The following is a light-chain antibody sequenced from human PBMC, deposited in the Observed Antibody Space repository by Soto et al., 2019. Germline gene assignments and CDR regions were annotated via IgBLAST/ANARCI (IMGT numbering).Light chain of an antibody. CDR1: QSVSSN. J-gene: IGKJ1*01. CDR2: GAS. Sequence: EIVMTQSPATLSVSPGQRATLSCRATQSVSSNLAWYLQKPGQAPRLLIYGASTRATGIPDRISGSGSETEFTLTISSLQSEDVAVYYCQQYGSSPLTFGQGTKVEIK. V-gene: IGKV3-15*01. CDR3: QQYGSSPLT.